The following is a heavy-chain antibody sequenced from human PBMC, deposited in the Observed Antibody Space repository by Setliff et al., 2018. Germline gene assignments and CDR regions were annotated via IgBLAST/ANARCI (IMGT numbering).Heavy chain of an antibody. Sequence: PGGSLRLSCAASAFTFNKYAVTWLRQAPGKGLEWLASINPHGSEKYYADSVKGRFTISRDNAKNSLSLQMNNLRTEDTAVYYCFGAGTCSYWGQGTLVTVSS. CDR2: INPHGSEK. D-gene: IGHD3-10*01. CDR1: AFTFNKYA. J-gene: IGHJ4*02. V-gene: IGHV3-7*01. CDR3: FGAGTCSY.